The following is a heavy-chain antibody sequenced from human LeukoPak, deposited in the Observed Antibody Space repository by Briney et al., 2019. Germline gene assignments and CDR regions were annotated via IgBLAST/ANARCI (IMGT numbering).Heavy chain of an antibody. V-gene: IGHV4-34*01. J-gene: IGHJ4*02. CDR3: ARHGGLAARRNFDY. Sequence: NSSETLSLTCAVYGGSFSGYYWSWIRQPPGKGLEWIGEINHSGSTNYNPSLKSRVTISVDTSKNQFSLKLSSVTAADMAVYYCARHGGLAARRNFDYWGQGTLVTVSS. CDR2: INHSGST. D-gene: IGHD6-6*01. CDR1: GGSFSGYY.